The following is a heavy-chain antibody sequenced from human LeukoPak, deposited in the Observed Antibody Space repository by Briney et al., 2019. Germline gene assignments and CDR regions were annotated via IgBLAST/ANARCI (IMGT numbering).Heavy chain of an antibody. CDR1: GFIFSDYA. D-gene: IGHD6-13*01. CDR3: AKLRSISWYASCDY. J-gene: IGHJ4*02. V-gene: IGHV3-23*01. Sequence: GGSLRLSCAASGFIFSDYAMSWFRQAPGKGLEWVAAISGTGGDTYYADSVKGRFTLSRDSSKDTVYLQMNSLRTEDTAVYYCAKLRSISWYASCDYWGQGTLVTVSS. CDR2: ISGTGGDT.